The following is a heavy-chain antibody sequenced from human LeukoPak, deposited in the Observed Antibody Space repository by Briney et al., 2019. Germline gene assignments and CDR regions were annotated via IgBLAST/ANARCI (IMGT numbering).Heavy chain of an antibody. J-gene: IGHJ4*02. Sequence: PGRCLRLSCAASGFTFSSYGMHWVRQAPGKGLEWVAVISYDGSNKYYADSVKGRFTISRDNSKNTLYLQMNSLRAEDTAVYYCAKDGATAMAFDYWGQGTLVTVSS. CDR3: AKDGATAMAFDY. CDR2: ISYDGSNK. D-gene: IGHD5-18*01. CDR1: GFTFSSYG. V-gene: IGHV3-30*18.